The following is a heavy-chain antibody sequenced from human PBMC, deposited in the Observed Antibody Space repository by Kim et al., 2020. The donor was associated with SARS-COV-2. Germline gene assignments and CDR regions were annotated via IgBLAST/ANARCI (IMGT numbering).Heavy chain of an antibody. J-gene: IGHJ6*03. V-gene: IGHV3-73*01. CDR2: IRSKAENNAT. CDR3: TSSALGYYGYDNF. CDR1: GFTVSGSA. Sequence: GGSLRLSCAASGFTVSGSAMNWVRQSSGKGLEWVVFIRSKAENNATESAVSVRGRFTIPREDSKVRAYLQMDTLKTENTGVYYFTSSALGYYGYDNFWG. D-gene: IGHD3-9*01.